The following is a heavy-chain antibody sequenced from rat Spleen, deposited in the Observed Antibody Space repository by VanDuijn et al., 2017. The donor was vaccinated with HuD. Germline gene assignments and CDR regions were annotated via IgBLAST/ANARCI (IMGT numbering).Heavy chain of an antibody. CDR2: AWSNGHS. V-gene: IGHV2-13*01. CDR3: ATNTFYGYNPNWFAY. D-gene: IGHD1-9*01. CDR1: GFSLSNYG. Sequence: QVQLKESGPGLVQPSQTLSLTCTVSGFSLSNYGVIWVRQPPGKGLEWMGVAWSNGHSDYNSGIKSRLSISRDTSKSQVFLEMNSLQTEDTAVYFCATNTFYGYNPNWFAYWGHGTLVTVSS. J-gene: IGHJ3*01.